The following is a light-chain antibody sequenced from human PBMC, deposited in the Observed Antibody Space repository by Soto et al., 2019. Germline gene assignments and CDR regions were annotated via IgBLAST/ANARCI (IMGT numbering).Light chain of an antibody. J-gene: IGKJ1*01. Sequence: EIVLTQSPGSLSLSPGQRATLSCRASQSVDTTFFAWYQKKPGQAPSLLIYGASKRATGIPDRFSGSGSGTDFPLIISRLEPEDFAVYYCQQYMSSVTFGQGTKVEIK. CDR1: QSVDTTF. CDR3: QQYMSSVT. CDR2: GAS. V-gene: IGKV3-20*01.